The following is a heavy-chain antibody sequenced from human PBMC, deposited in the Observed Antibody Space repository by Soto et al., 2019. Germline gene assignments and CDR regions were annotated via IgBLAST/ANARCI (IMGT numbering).Heavy chain of an antibody. CDR3: VSCRGAFYFDR. D-gene: IGHD3-16*01. CDR2: VYYGGT. CDR1: GGSMSSNY. Sequence: SETLSLTCTVSGGSMSSNYWSWIRQSPAKGLEWIGFVYYGGTNYNPSFESRVTMSGDTPKKQFSLELIDVTAADTAVDYCVSCRGAFYFDRWGQGTLVTVSS. J-gene: IGHJ4*02. V-gene: IGHV4-59*01.